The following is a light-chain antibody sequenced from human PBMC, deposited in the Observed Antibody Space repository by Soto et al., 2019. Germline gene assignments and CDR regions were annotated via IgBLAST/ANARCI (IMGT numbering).Light chain of an antibody. J-gene: IGLJ3*02. CDR2: RSD. CDR3: ATWEDTLYGPV. V-gene: IGLV1-44*01. Sequence: QSGLTQPPSASGTPGQSVTISCAGSTSNIGRNPVQWYQQFPGTAPKLLITRSDKRPSGVPDRFSGSKSGTSASLAISGLQSEDEADYYCATWEDTLYGPVFGGGTKLTVL. CDR1: TSNIGRNP.